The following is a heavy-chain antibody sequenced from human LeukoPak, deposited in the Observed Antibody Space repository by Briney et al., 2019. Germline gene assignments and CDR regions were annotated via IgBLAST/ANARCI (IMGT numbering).Heavy chain of an antibody. V-gene: IGHV5-51*01. D-gene: IGHD3-10*01. CDR1: GSSFTSYW. CDR2: IYPGDSDT. Sequence: GESLEISCQASGSSFTSYWIGGVRRLPGKGLEWMGIIYPGDSDTRYSPSFQGPFTISAHKSISTAYLQWSSLKASDSAMYYCARQRGYGSGPLDYWGQGTLVTVSS. J-gene: IGHJ4*02. CDR3: ARQRGYGSGPLDY.